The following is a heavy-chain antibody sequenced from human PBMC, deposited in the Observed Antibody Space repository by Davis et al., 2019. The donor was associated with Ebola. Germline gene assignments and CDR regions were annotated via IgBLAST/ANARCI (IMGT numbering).Heavy chain of an antibody. J-gene: IGHJ4*02. CDR3: ARDLWNDWGVGY. CDR2: MLYDGSNK. Sequence: GESLKISCAASGFTFSSYGMHWVRQAPGKGLEWVAVMLYDGSNKYYADSVKGRFTISRDNSKNTLYLQMNSLRAEDTAVYYCARDLWNDWGVGYWGQGTLVTVSS. CDR1: GFTFSSYG. D-gene: IGHD1-1*01. V-gene: IGHV3-33*01.